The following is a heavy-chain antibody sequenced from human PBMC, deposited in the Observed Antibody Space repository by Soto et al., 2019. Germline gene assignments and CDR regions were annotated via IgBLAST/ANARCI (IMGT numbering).Heavy chain of an antibody. Sequence: ASVKVSCKASGYTFSTYVINWVRQAPGQGLEWVGWIRAYNGNTNYAQKFQGRVTMTTDTSTSTAYMEVRSLRSDDTAVYYCARCYDFWPLDYWGQGTLVSVSS. D-gene: IGHD3-3*01. CDR2: IRAYNGNT. CDR3: ARCYDFWPLDY. V-gene: IGHV1-18*01. J-gene: IGHJ4*02. CDR1: GYTFSTYV.